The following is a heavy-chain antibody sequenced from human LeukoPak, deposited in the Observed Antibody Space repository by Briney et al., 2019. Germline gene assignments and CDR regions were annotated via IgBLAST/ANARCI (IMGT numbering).Heavy chain of an antibody. D-gene: IGHD2-2*01. CDR3: AKVTRYCSSTSCYGSWVFDY. Sequence: GSLRLSCAAPGFTFSSYAMSWVRQAPGKGLEWVSAISGSGGSTYYADSVKGRFNISRDNSKNTLYLQMNRLRAENTAVYYCAKVTRYCSSTSCYGSWVFDYWGQGTLVTVSS. J-gene: IGHJ4*02. CDR1: GFTFSSYA. V-gene: IGHV3-23*01. CDR2: ISGSGGST.